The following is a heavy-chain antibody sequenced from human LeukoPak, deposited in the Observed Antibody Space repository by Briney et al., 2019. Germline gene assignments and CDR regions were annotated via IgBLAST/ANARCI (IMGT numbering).Heavy chain of an antibody. D-gene: IGHD3-10*01. V-gene: IGHV3-33*01. J-gene: IGHJ4*02. Sequence: GRSLRLSCAASGFTFSSYGMHWVRQAPGKGLEWVAVIWYDGSNKYYADSVKGRFTISRDNSKNTLYLQMNSLRAEDTAVYYCARGAEYGSGSYSDFDYWGQGTLVTVSS. CDR3: ARGAEYGSGSYSDFDY. CDR2: IWYDGSNK. CDR1: GFTFSSYG.